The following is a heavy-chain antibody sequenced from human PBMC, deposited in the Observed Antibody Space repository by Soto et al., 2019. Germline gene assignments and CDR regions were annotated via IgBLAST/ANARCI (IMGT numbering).Heavy chain of an antibody. J-gene: IGHJ4*02. D-gene: IGHD3-10*01. CDR1: GFTVSSNY. V-gene: IGHV3-66*01. CDR2: IYSGGST. Sequence: GGSLRLSCAASGFTVSSNYMSWVRQAPGKGLEWVSVIYSGGSTYYADSVKGRFTISRDNSKNTLYLQMNSLRADDTAVYYCARAMEGYYGSGSYYSPPPFDYWGQGTLVTVSS. CDR3: ARAMEGYYGSGSYYSPPPFDY.